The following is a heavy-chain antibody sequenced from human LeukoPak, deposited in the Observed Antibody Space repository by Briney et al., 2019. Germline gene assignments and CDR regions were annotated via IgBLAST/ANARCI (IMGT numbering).Heavy chain of an antibody. CDR3: ARGHTAVTRHFDF. D-gene: IGHD4-17*01. Sequence: GGSLRLSCAASGFTFSSYAMSWVRQAPGKGLEWVSAISGSGGSTYYADSVKGRFTISRDNSKNTLYLQMNSLRAEDTAVYYCARGHTAVTRHFDFWGQGTLVTVSS. V-gene: IGHV3-23*01. CDR2: ISGSGGST. J-gene: IGHJ4*02. CDR1: GFTFSSYA.